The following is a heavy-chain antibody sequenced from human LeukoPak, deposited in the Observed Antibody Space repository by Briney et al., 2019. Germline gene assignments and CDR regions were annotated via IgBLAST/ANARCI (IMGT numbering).Heavy chain of an antibody. D-gene: IGHD3-9*01. CDR1: GFTFSSYS. CDR3: ARGFDPRAFDI. CDR2: ISSSSSYI. Sequence: GGSLRLSCAASGFTFSSYSMNWVRQAPGKGLEWVSSISSSSSYIYYADSVKGRFTISRDNAKNSLYLQMNSLRAEDTAVYYCARGFDPRAFDIWGQGTMVTVSS. J-gene: IGHJ3*02. V-gene: IGHV3-21*01.